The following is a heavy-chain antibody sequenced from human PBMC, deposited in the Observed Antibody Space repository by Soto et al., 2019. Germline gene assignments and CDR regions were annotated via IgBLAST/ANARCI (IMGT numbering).Heavy chain of an antibody. CDR1: GGSISSYY. CDR3: AGTPNIVVVPAAMWSAYYYYMDV. Sequence: SETLSLTCTVSGGSISSYYWSWIRQPPGKGLEWIGYIYYSGSTNYNPSLKSRVTISVDTSKNQFSLKLSSVTAADTAVYYCAGTPNIVVVPAAMWSAYYYYMDVWGQGTTVTVSS. J-gene: IGHJ6*03. V-gene: IGHV4-59*08. CDR2: IYYSGST. D-gene: IGHD2-2*01.